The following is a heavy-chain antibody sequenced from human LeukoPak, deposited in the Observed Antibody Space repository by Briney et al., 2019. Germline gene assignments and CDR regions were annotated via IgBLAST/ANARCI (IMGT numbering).Heavy chain of an antibody. J-gene: IGHJ3*02. CDR1: GGSISSYY. Sequence: SETLSLTCSVSGGSISSYYWSWIRQPPGKGLEWIGYIYYSGSTNYNPSLKSRVTISVDTSKNQFSLKLSSVTAADTAVYYCAREESTASLAFDNWGQGTMVTVSS. CDR2: IYYSGST. D-gene: IGHD2-2*01. V-gene: IGHV4-59*12. CDR3: AREESTASLAFDN.